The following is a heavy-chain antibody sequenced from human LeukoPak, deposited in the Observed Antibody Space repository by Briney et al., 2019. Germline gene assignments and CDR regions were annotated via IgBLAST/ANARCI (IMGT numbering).Heavy chain of an antibody. D-gene: IGHD1-26*01. Sequence: PGGFLRLSCAASGFTFDDYAMHWVRQAPGKGLEWVSLISWDGGSTYYADSVKGRFTISRDNSKNSLYLQMNSLRAEDTALYYCAKDGGLHSGSYYIDYWGQGTLVTVSS. CDR3: AKDGGLHSGSYYIDY. J-gene: IGHJ4*02. CDR2: ISWDGGST. CDR1: GFTFDDYA. V-gene: IGHV3-43D*04.